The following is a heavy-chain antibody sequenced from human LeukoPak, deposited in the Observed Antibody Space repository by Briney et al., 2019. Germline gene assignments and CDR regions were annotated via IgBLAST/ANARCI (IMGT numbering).Heavy chain of an antibody. D-gene: IGHD1-26*01. CDR2: INHSGST. J-gene: IGHJ4*02. CDR3: AKHRWGVGATYYFDY. Sequence: KPSETLSLTCAVYGGSFSGYYWSWIRQPPGKGLEWIGEINHSGSTNYNPSLKSRVTISVDTSKNQFSLKLSSVTAADTAVYYCAKHRWGVGATYYFDYWGQGTLVTVSS. V-gene: IGHV4-34*01. CDR1: GGSFSGYY.